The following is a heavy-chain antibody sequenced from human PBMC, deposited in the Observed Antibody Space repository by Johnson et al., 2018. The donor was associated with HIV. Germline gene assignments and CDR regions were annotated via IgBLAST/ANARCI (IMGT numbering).Heavy chain of an antibody. D-gene: IGHD3-22*01. CDR1: GFSFSDFA. V-gene: IGHV3-30*04. CDR3: ARDQHRYYDSSTYLTRQAFDI. J-gene: IGHJ3*02. Sequence: QVQLMESGGGVVQPGRSLRLSCAASGFSFSDFAIQWVRQAPGKGLEWVAVISYDGSNKYYADSVKGRFTISRDNSKNTLYLQMNSLRAEDTAVYYCARDQHRYYDSSTYLTRQAFDIWGQGTMVTVSS. CDR2: ISYDGSNK.